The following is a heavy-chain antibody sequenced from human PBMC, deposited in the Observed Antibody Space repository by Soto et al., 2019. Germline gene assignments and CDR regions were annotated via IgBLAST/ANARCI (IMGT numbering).Heavy chain of an antibody. CDR2: IFHSGTT. CDR1: GGSISTSNW. V-gene: IGHV4-4*02. J-gene: IGHJ4*02. D-gene: IGHD2-2*01. Sequence: SETLSLTCAVSGGSISTSNWWSWVRQPPGKGLEWIGEIFHSGTTNYNPSLKSRVTMSVDKSKSQFSLKLTSVTAADTAVYYCARAKDLSSRSWDFASWGQGTLVTVSS. CDR3: ARAKDLSSRSWDFAS.